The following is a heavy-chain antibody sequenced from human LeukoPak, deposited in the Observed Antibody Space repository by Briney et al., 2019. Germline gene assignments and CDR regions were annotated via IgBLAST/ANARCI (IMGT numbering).Heavy chain of an antibody. CDR2: ISSSSSTI. CDR1: GFTFSSYS. D-gene: IGHD3-22*01. J-gene: IGHJ6*03. Sequence: GGSLRHSCAASGFTFSSYSMNWVRQAPGKGLEWVSYISSSSSTIHYADSVKGRFTISRDNAKNSLYLQMNSLRAEDTAVYYCARDYYDSSGYPYYMDVWGKGTTVTVSS. CDR3: ARDYYDSSGYPYYMDV. V-gene: IGHV3-48*04.